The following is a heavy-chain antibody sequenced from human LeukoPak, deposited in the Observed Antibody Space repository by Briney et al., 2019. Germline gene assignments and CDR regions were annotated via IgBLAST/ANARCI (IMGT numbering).Heavy chain of an antibody. CDR3: ARDGGYCSSTNCYLGV. CDR2: ISSSSTTI. J-gene: IGHJ3*01. Sequence: GGSLRLSCAASGFTFSSYSMNWVRQAPGKGLEWVSYISSSSTTIYYADSVKGRFTISRDNAKNSLYLQMNSLRAEDTAVYYCARDGGYCSSTNCYLGVWGQGTMVTVSS. CDR1: GFTFSSYS. V-gene: IGHV3-48*01. D-gene: IGHD2-2*01.